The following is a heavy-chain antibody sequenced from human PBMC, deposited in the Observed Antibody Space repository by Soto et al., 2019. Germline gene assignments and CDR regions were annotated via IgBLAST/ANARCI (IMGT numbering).Heavy chain of an antibody. V-gene: IGHV3-23*01. CDR1: GFTFSSYA. J-gene: IGHJ3*02. CDR2: ITGSGGGT. Sequence: EVQLLESGGGLVQPGRSLRLSCAASGFTFSSYAMSWVRQAPGKGLEWVSTITGSGGGTYYPNSVKGRFTISRDNSKNTLYLQMNSLRAEDTAVYYCAKHYSFHDAFDIGGQGTMVTVSS. CDR3: AKHYSFHDAFDI. D-gene: IGHD2-15*01.